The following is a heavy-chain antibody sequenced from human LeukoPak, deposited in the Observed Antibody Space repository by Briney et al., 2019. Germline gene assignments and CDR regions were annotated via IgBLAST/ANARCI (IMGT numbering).Heavy chain of an antibody. CDR3: AKLGQIRHFDFVNWFDS. V-gene: IGHV3-30*02. Sequence: GGSLRLSCAASGFTFSSYGMHWVRQAPGKGLEWVAVIWYDGSNKYYADSVKGRFTISRGNSRNTLYLQMNSLRAEDTAVYYCAKLGQIRHFDFVNWFDSWGQGTLVIVSS. CDR1: GFTFSSYG. D-gene: IGHD3-9*01. J-gene: IGHJ5*01. CDR2: IWYDGSNK.